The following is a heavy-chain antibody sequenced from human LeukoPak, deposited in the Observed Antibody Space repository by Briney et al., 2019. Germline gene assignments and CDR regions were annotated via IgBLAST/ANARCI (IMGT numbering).Heavy chain of an antibody. Sequence: SETLSLTCTVSGGSISSSSYYWGWIRQPPGKGLEWIGSIYYSGSTYYNPSLKSRVTISVDTSKNQFSLELSSVTAADTAVYYCARHKSGYPSYFDYWGQGTLVTVSS. CDR2: IYYSGST. D-gene: IGHD3-3*01. CDR3: ARHKSGYPSYFDY. CDR1: GGSISSSSYY. J-gene: IGHJ4*02. V-gene: IGHV4-39*01.